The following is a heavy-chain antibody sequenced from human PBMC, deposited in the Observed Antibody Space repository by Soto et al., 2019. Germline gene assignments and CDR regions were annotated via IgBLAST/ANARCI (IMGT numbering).Heavy chain of an antibody. D-gene: IGHD5-12*01. V-gene: IGHV4-39*01. J-gene: IGHJ6*03. CDR1: GGSISSSSYY. CDR2: IYYSGNT. CDR3: ARNTPYSGYDWGYYYYMDV. Sequence: SETLSLTCTVSGGSISSSSYYWGWIRQPPGKGLEWIGSIYYSGNTYYNPSLKSRVTISVDTSKNQFSLKLSSVTAADTAVYYCARNTPYSGYDWGYYYYMDVWGKGTTVTVSS.